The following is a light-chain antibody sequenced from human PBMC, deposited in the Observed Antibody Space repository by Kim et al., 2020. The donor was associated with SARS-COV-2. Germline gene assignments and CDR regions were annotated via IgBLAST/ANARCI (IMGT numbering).Light chain of an antibody. CDR2: GNS. CDR1: SSNIGAGYA. J-gene: IGLJ3*02. CDR3: QSYDNSLISPRV. Sequence: QSVLTQPPSVSGAPGQRVTISCTGSSSNIGAGYAVHWYQQLPGTAPKLLIYGNSNRPSGVPDRFSGSKSGTSASLAITGLQADDEADYYCQSYDNSLISPRVFGGGTKLTVL. V-gene: IGLV1-40*01.